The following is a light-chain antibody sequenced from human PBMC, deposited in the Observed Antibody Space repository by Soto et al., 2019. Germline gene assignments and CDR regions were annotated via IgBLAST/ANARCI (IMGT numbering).Light chain of an antibody. J-gene: IGLJ2*01. CDR2: EVT. Sequence: QSALTQPPSASGSRGQSVAISWTGTSSDVGGYNYVSWYQQHPGKAPKLMIYEVTKRPSGVPDRFSGSKSGNTASLTVSGLQAEDEADYYCNSFAGSNNVLFGGGTKATVL. CDR3: NSFAGSNNVL. CDR1: SSDVGGYNY. V-gene: IGLV2-8*01.